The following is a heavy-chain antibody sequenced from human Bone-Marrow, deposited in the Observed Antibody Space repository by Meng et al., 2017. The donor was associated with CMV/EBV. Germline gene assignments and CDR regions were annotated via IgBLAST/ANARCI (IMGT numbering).Heavy chain of an antibody. Sequence: GESLKISCAASGFTFSSFWMAWVRQAPGKGLEWVGNIKQDESEIQYVGSVKGRFTITRDNSKNTLYLQMNSLRAEDTAVYYCARDKDIVVVPAVTYYYYYGMDVWGQGTTVTVSS. CDR3: ARDKDIVVVPAVTYYYYYGMDV. V-gene: IGHV3-7*01. J-gene: IGHJ6*02. CDR2: IKQDESEI. CDR1: GFTFSSFW. D-gene: IGHD2-2*01.